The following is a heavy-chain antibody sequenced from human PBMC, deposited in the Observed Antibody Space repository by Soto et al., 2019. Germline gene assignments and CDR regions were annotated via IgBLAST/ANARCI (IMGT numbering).Heavy chain of an antibody. D-gene: IGHD3-10*01. CDR3: SRVDPGETSPFDH. V-gene: IGHV1-46*03. J-gene: IGHJ4*02. Sequence: GASVKVSCKASGGTFSSYTISWVRQAPGQGLEWVGWINPFDGSRMFAQSFQGRVTMTRDTSTSTVYMEVSSLRSEDTAVYYCSRVDPGETSPFDHWGQGTLVTVSS. CDR1: GGTFSSYT. CDR2: INPFDGSR.